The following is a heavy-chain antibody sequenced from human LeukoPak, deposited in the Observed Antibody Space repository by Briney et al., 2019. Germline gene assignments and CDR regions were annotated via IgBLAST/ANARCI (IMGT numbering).Heavy chain of an antibody. CDR2: IYYSGST. CDR1: AGSISSYY. V-gene: IGHV4-59*01. CDR3: ARNIPFDY. J-gene: IGHJ4*02. D-gene: IGHD2/OR15-2a*01. Sequence: SETLSLTCTVSAGSISSYYWSWIRQPPGKGLEWIGYIYYSGSTNYNPSLKSRVTISVDTSKNQFSLKLSSVTAADTAVYYCARNIPFDYWGQGTLVTVSS.